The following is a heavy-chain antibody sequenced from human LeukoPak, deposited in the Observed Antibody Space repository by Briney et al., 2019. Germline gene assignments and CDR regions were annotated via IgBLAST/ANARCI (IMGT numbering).Heavy chain of an antibody. CDR1: CGSFSCYY. J-gene: IGHJ4*02. V-gene: IGHV4-34*01. D-gene: IGHD2-15*01. Sequence: PSETPSPTRPVHCGSFSCYYLSWIRPPPGKGPEWIGEINHSGNTNHNPYLKSRVTISVDTSKNQFSLKLSSVTAADTAVYYCARGRRVAWYYCSGGSCQVRNSYFDYWGQGTLVTVSS. CDR2: INHSGNT. CDR3: ARGRRVAWYYCSGGSCQVRNSYFDY.